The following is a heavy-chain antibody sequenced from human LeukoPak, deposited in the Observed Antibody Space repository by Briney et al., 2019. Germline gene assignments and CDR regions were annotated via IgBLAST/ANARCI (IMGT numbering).Heavy chain of an antibody. CDR2: ISGSGGST. CDR1: GFTFSSYA. CDR3: AKFCQWVVLEPLYDY. J-gene: IGHJ4*02. Sequence: PGGSLRLSCAASGFTFSSYAMSWVRQAPGKGLEWVSAISGSGGSTYYADSVRGRFTISRDNSKNTLYLQMNSLRAEDTAVYYCAKFCQWVVLEPLYDYWGQGTLVTVSS. D-gene: IGHD2/OR15-2a*01. V-gene: IGHV3-23*01.